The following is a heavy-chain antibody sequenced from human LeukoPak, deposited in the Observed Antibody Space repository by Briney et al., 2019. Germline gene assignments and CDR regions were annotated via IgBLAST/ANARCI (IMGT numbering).Heavy chain of an antibody. CDR2: ISSSGGST. D-gene: IGHD3-3*01. J-gene: IGHJ4*02. CDR1: GFTFSSYA. V-gene: IGHV3-23*01. CDR3: AKISNWDYDFWSGYYPYFDY. Sequence: GGSLRLSCAASGFTFSSYAMSWVRQAPGKGLEWVSAISSSGGSTYYADSVKGRFTISRDNSKNTLYLQMNSLRAEDTAVYYCAKISNWDYDFWSGYYPYFDYWGQGTLVTVSS.